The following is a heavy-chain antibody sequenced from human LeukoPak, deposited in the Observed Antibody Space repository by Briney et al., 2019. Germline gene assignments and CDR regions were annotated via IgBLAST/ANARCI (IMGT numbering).Heavy chain of an antibody. CDR3: ARGRRAVRGVIPFNYGMDV. J-gene: IGHJ6*02. V-gene: IGHV1-8*01. CDR1: GFTLTSFD. D-gene: IGHD3-10*01. CDR2: MNPKSGNS. Sequence: ASVKVSCKASGFTLTSFDINWVRQAPGQGLEWMGWMNPKSGNSESTRNFQGRVTMTRDTSIDTAFLEVSSLTSDDTAVYYCARGRRAVRGVIPFNYGMDVWGLGTTVTVSS.